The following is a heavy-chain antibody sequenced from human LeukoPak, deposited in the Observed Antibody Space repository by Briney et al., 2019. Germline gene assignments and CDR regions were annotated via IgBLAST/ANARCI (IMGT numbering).Heavy chain of an antibody. CDR2: ISSSDSTI. CDR3: ASGTLAAAGTD. J-gene: IGHJ4*02. CDR1: GFTFSSYS. D-gene: IGHD6-13*01. V-gene: IGHV3-48*04. Sequence: PGGSLRLSCAASGFTFSSYSMNWVRQAPGKGLEWVSSISSSDSTIYYADSVKGRFTISRDNAKNSLYLQMNSLRAEDTAVYYCASGTLAAAGTDWGQGTLVTVSS.